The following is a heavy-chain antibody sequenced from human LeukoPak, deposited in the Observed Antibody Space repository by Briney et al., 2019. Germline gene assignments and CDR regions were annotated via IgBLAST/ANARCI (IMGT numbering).Heavy chain of an antibody. D-gene: IGHD3-16*01. CDR2: IKNKRSGGTA. Sequence: KSGGSLRLSCEASGFTFSNAWMSWVRQAPGKGLEWVGRIKNKRSGGTADYGAPVKGRCIISRDDSKNTLYLQMSSLTTEDAAVYYCTTDWGSGNHYVRAFDLWGPGTMVTVSS. CDR1: GFTFSNAW. V-gene: IGHV3-15*01. CDR3: TTDWGSGNHYVRAFDL. J-gene: IGHJ3*01.